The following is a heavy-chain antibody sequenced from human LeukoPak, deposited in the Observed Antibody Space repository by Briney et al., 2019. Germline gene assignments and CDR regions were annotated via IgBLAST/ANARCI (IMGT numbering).Heavy chain of an antibody. CDR1: GFTVGSNY. CDR3: ASPSAEMTAINGWYFDV. J-gene: IGHJ2*01. CDR2: VYSGGST. Sequence: GGSLRLSGAASGFTVGSNYMNWVPQAPGKGLEWVSVVYSGGSTYYADSLKGRFTISRDYSKNTLYLQMNNLRAEDTAVYYCASPSAEMTAINGWYFDVWGRGTLVTVSS. D-gene: IGHD5-24*01. V-gene: IGHV3-66*01.